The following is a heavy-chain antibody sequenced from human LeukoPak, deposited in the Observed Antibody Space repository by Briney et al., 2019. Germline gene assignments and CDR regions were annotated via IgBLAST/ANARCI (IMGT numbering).Heavy chain of an antibody. CDR1: GGTFSSYA. V-gene: IGHV1-69*13. Sequence: GASVKVSCKASGGTFSSYAISWVRQAPGQGLEWMGVIIPIFGTANYAQKFQGRVTITADESTSTAYMELSSLRSEDTAVYYCARDTGIEAAGGSYYYYGMDVWGKGTTVTVSS. J-gene: IGHJ6*04. CDR2: IIPIFGTA. CDR3: ARDTGIEAAGGSYYYYGMDV. D-gene: IGHD6-13*01.